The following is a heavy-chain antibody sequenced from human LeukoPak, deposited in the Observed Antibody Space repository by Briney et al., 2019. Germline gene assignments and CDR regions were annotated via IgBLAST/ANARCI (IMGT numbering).Heavy chain of an antibody. D-gene: IGHD3-16*01. CDR1: GFIFSNYW. J-gene: IGHJ5*02. CDR2: IKQDGSEK. CDR3: ARDMIILQS. Sequence: GGSLRLSCSASGFIFSNYWMTWVRQAPGKGLEWVANIKQDGSEKYYVDSVKGRFTISRANAKKSLYLQMNSLRAEDTAVYFCARDMIILQSWGQGTLVTVSS. V-gene: IGHV3-7*04.